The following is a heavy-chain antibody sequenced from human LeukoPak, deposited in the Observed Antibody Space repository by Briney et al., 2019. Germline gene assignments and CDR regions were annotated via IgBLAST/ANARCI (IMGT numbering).Heavy chain of an antibody. V-gene: IGHV3-21*01. CDR1: GFTFSTYS. CDR3: ASLVSVDSSGTDQFDY. CDR2: XSSSSSYI. Sequence: PGGSLRLSCAASGFTFSTYSMNWVRXXXXXXXXXXXXXSSSSSYIYYADSVKGRFTVSRENAKNSLYLQMNSLRAEDTAVYYCASLVSVDSSGTDQFDYWGQGTLVTVSS. J-gene: IGHJ4*02. D-gene: IGHD3-22*01.